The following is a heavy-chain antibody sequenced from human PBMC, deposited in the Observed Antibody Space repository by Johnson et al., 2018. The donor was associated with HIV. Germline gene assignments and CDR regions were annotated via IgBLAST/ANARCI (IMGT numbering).Heavy chain of an antibody. Sequence: VQLVESGGGLVQPGGSLRLSCAASGFTFSSYWMSWVRQAPGKGLEWVANIKQDGSEKYYVDSVKGRFIISRDNAKNSLYLQMKSLRAEDTAVYYCARDLSVDAFDIWGQGTMVTVSS. D-gene: IGHD5/OR15-5a*01. J-gene: IGHJ3*02. V-gene: IGHV3-7*05. CDR2: IKQDGSEK. CDR3: ARDLSVDAFDI. CDR1: GFTFSSYW.